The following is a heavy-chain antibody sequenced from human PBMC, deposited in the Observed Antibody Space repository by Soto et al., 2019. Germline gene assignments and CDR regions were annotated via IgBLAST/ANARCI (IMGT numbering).Heavy chain of an antibody. D-gene: IGHD2-15*01. Sequence: ASETLSLTGTVSGGSISSSRYYWGWIRQPPGKGPEWIESIYYMGSTYYNPSLKSRVTISIDTSKNQFSLKLSSVTAADTAVYYCARGYCSGGSCYSPGYYYYGMDVWGQGTTVTVSS. V-gene: IGHV4-39*01. CDR2: IYYMGST. CDR1: GGSISSSRYY. J-gene: IGHJ6*02. CDR3: ARGYCSGGSCYSPGYYYYGMDV.